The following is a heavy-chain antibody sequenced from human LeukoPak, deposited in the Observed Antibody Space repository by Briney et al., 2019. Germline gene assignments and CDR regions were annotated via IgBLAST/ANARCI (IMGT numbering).Heavy chain of an antibody. CDR2: IYYSGST. CDR1: GVSISSYY. Sequence: PSETLSLTSTVSGVSISSYYWSWIRQPPGKGLEWIGYIYYSGSTNYNPSLKSRVTISVDTSKNHFSLNLSSVTAADTAVYYCASHVVTTWGDYFDYWGQGTLVSVSS. CDR3: ASHVVTTWGDYFDY. V-gene: IGHV4-59*08. J-gene: IGHJ4*02. D-gene: IGHD4-23*01.